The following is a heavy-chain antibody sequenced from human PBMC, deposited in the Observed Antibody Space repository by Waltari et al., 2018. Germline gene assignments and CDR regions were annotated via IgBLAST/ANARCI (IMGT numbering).Heavy chain of an antibody. CDR1: GFPFGDYG. CDR3: TRGWGPQGHSITLEH. V-gene: IGHV3-49*03. J-gene: IGHJ4*02. Sequence: EVVLVESGGGLVPPGRSLRLSCTVSGFPFGDYGMRWFRPAPGKWWEWVSFIRRTPNGGTKFYAAYVRGRVTVSRDESKSIANLQMNSLKIEDTAVYYCTRGWGPQGHSITLEHGGQGSLVAVSS. D-gene: IGHD1-20*01. CDR2: IRRTPNGGTK.